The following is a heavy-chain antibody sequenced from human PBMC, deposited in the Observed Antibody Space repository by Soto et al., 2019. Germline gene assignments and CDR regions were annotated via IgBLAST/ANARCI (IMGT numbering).Heavy chain of an antibody. J-gene: IGHJ3*02. Sequence: ASVKVSCKASGYTFTSYVMHWVRQAPGQRLEWMGWINADNGKTKYSQKFKGRVTVTRDTSASTAYMELSSLRSEDTAVYYCARGANWVDIWGQGTMVTVSS. CDR3: ARGANWVDI. CDR1: GYTFTSYV. CDR2: INADNGKT. D-gene: IGHD7-27*01. V-gene: IGHV1-3*01.